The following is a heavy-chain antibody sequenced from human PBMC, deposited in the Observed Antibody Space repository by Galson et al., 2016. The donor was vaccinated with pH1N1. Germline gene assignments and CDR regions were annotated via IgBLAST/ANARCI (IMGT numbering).Heavy chain of an antibody. V-gene: IGHV6-1*01. CDR3: ARASLGDYVGNFEY. CDR1: GDSVSRHSAA. D-gene: IGHD4-17*01. CDR2: TYYRSQWYN. Sequence: CAISGDSVSRHSAAWNWIRQSTSRGLEWLGRTYYRSQWYNDYAVSVKSRITINPDTSKNQFSLQLNSVTPEDTAVYYCARASLGDYVGNFEYWGQGTLVTVSS. J-gene: IGHJ4*02.